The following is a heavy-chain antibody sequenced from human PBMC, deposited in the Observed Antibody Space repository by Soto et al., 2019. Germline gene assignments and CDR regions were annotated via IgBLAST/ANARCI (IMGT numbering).Heavy chain of an antibody. CDR1: GFTFSSYA. D-gene: IGHD3-9*01. J-gene: IGHJ4*02. CDR3: ARKYYDILTGYYTHFDY. V-gene: IGHV3-64*01. CDR2: ISSNGGST. Sequence: SGGSLRLSCAASGFTFSSYAMHWVRQAPGKGLEYVSAISSNGGSTYYANSVKGRFTISRDNSKNTLYLQMGSLRAEDMAVYYCARKYYDILTGYYTHFDYWGQGTLVTVSS.